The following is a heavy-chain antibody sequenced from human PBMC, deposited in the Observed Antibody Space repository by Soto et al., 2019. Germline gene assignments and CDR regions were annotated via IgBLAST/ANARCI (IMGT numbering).Heavy chain of an antibody. CDR2: IRQDGGET. Sequence: GGSLRLSCAASGFSLSTYWMSWVRQAPGRGLEWVATIRQDGGETHYVDYVKGRFSISRDNVGNSLYLQMDSLRADDTALYYCARDVFPGSSCFYPDAFDIWGQGTPVTVSS. J-gene: IGHJ3*02. D-gene: IGHD6-13*01. V-gene: IGHV3-7*03. CDR3: ARDVFPGSSCFYPDAFDI. CDR1: GFSLSTYW.